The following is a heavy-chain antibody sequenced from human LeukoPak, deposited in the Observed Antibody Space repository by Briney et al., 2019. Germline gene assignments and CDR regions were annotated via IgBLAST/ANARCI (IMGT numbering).Heavy chain of an antibody. Sequence: GASVKVSCKASGYTCTSYGISWVRQAPGQGLEWMGWISAYNGNTNYAQKLQGRVTMTTDTSTSTAYMELRSLRSDDTAVYYCARGYCSSTSCYDWFDPWGQGTLVTVSS. CDR1: GYTCTSYG. CDR2: ISAYNGNT. V-gene: IGHV1-18*01. J-gene: IGHJ5*02. CDR3: ARGYCSSTSCYDWFDP. D-gene: IGHD2-2*01.